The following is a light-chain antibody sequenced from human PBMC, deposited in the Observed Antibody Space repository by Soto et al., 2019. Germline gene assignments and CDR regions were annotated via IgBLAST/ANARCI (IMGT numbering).Light chain of an antibody. CDR3: QQYNNWPPTWT. J-gene: IGKJ1*01. V-gene: IGKV3-15*01. Sequence: EIVMTQSPATLSVSPGERATLSCRASRSVSSNLAWYLQKPAQAPRLLIYGASTRATGIPARFSGSGSGTEFTLTISSLQSEDFAVYYCQQYNNWPPTWTFGQGTKVEI. CDR2: GAS. CDR1: RSVSSN.